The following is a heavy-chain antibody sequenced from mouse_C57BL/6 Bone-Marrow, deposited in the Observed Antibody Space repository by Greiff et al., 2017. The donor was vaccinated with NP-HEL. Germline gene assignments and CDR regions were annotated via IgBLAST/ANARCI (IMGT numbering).Heavy chain of an antibody. CDR2: ISNLAYSI. CDR3: ARQVYYDYDGGYAMDY. D-gene: IGHD2-4*01. J-gene: IGHJ4*01. V-gene: IGHV5-15*01. Sequence: VAFISNLAYSIYYADTVTGRFTISRENAKNTLYLEMSSLRSEDTAMYYCARQVYYDYDGGYAMDYWGQGTSVTVSS.